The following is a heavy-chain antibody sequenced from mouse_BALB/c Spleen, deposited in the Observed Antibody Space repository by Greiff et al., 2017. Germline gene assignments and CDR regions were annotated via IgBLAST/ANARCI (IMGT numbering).Heavy chain of an antibody. CDR1: GFNIKDTY. J-gene: IGHJ1*01. Sequence: EVQRVESGAELVKPGASVKLSCTASGFNIKDTYMHWVKQRPEQGLEWIGRIDPANGNTKYDPKFQGKATITADTSSNTAYLQLSSLTSEDTAVYYCARRGTTDWYFDVWGAGTTVTVSS. CDR3: ARRGTTDWYFDV. CDR2: IDPANGNT. D-gene: IGHD1-1*01. V-gene: IGHV14-3*02.